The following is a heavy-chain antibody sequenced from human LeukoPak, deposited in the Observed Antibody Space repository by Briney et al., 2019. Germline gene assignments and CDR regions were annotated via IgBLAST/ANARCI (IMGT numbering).Heavy chain of an antibody. CDR2: ISADSTTT. Sequence: GGSLRLSCAASGFTFGSYCMTWVRQAPGKGLEWVSVISADSTTTFYADSVKGRFTISRDNAKNTVFLQMSSLRAEDTALYYCARKSASGHYPLDYWGQGTLVTVSS. CDR1: GFTFGSYC. D-gene: IGHD3-10*01. CDR3: ARKSASGHYPLDY. V-gene: IGHV3-23*01. J-gene: IGHJ4*02.